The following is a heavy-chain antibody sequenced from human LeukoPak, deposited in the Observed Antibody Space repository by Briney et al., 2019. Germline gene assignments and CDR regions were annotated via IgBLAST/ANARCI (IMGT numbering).Heavy chain of an antibody. D-gene: IGHD6-13*01. CDR3: ARTIAAAGTLDFDY. CDR2: ISSSSSYI. CDR1: GFTFSSYS. Sequence: GGSLRLSCAASGFTFSSYSMNWVRQAPGKGLEWVSSISSSSSYIYYADLVKGRFTISRDNAKNSLYLQMNSLRAEDTAVYYCARTIAAAGTLDFDYWGQGTLVTVSS. V-gene: IGHV3-21*01. J-gene: IGHJ4*02.